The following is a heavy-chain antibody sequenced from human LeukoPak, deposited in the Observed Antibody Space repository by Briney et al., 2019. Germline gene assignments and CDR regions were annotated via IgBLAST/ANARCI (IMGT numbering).Heavy chain of an antibody. D-gene: IGHD6-25*01. CDR3: AREPAAAGKNWFDP. Sequence: GGSLRLSCAASGFTFSSYSMNWVRQAPGKGLEWVSYISSSSGSIYYVDSVKGRFTISRDNAKNSLYLQINSLRAEDTAVYYCAREPAAAGKNWFDPWGQGTLVTVSS. V-gene: IGHV3-48*04. CDR1: GFTFSSYS. J-gene: IGHJ5*02. CDR2: ISSSSGSI.